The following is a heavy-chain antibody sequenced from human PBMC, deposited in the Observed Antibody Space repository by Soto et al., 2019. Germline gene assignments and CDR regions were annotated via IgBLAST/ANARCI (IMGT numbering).Heavy chain of an antibody. Sequence: SETLSLTCTVSGGSISSYYWSWIRQPPGKGLEWIGYIYYSGSTNYNPSLKSRVTISVDTSKNQFSLKLSSVTAADTAVYYCARRHPANPDYYYYMDVWGKGTTVTVSS. V-gene: IGHV4-59*08. CDR1: GGSISSYY. CDR2: IYYSGST. CDR3: ARRHPANPDYYYYMDV. D-gene: IGHD2-15*01. J-gene: IGHJ6*03.